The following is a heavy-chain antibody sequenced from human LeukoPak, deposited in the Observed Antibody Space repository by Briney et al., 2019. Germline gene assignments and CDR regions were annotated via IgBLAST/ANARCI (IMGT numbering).Heavy chain of an antibody. CDR3: ARGSLFYGSSGFNL. J-gene: IGHJ3*01. Sequence: SETLSLTCAVFGGSFSGYYWTWIRQPPGMGLEWIGEIHHSGTANYNPPLKSRVTMSIDTSKSQFSLKLTSVTAADAALYYCARGSLFYGSSGFNLWGQGTMVTVSS. CDR1: GGSFSGYY. D-gene: IGHD3-22*01. V-gene: IGHV4-34*01. CDR2: IHHSGTA.